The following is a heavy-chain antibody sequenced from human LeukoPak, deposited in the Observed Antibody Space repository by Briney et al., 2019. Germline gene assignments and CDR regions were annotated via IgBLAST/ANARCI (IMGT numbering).Heavy chain of an antibody. J-gene: IGHJ6*02. CDR1: GFTFSNYG. D-gene: IGHD3-3*01. CDR2: ISSSSSLI. V-gene: IGHV3-48*02. Sequence: GGSLRLSCAASGFTFSNYGMNWVRQAPGKGLEWISYISSSSSLIYYADSVKGRFTISRDNAKNSLYLQMNSLRDEDTAVYYCARGILPYYDFWSGYWDYYYYGMDVWGQGTTVTVSS. CDR3: ARGILPYYDFWSGYWDYYYYGMDV.